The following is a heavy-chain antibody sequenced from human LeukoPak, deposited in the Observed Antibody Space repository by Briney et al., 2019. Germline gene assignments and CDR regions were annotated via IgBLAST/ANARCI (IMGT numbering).Heavy chain of an antibody. CDR2: IHHSGST. CDR1: GGSFSGYY. J-gene: IGHJ6*03. V-gene: IGHV4-34*01. CDR3: ARALFKTFNYYYMDV. Sequence: SETLSLTCAVYGGSFSGYYWSWIRQPPGKGLEWIGEIHHSGSTNYNPSLKSRVTISVDTSKNQFSLKLSSVTAADTAVYYCARALFKTFNYYYMDVWGKGTTVTVSS.